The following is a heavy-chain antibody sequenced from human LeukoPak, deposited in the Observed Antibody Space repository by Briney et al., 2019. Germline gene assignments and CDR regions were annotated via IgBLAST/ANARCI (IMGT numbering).Heavy chain of an antibody. V-gene: IGHV3-30*01. CDR2: TSPDGSEK. D-gene: IGHD3-22*01. CDR1: GLTFSRNA. CDR3: FTGSHYYYDS. J-gene: IGHJ5*01. Sequence: GGSLRLSCAASGLTFSRNAMHWVRQAPGKGLEWVAVTSPDGSEKYYADSVKGRFTISRDNSKNTVFLQMNRLSTEDTAVYSCFTGSHYYYDSWGQGTLVTVSS.